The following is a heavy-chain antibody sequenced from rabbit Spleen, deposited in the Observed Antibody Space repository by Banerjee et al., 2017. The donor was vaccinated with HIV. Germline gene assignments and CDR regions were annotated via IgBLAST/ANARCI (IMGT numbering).Heavy chain of an antibody. CDR3: ARSTYGYDDYGDLYYAAMDL. CDR2: IAGSSSGFT. CDR1: GFSFSSSDY. Sequence: QSLEESGGDLVKPGASLTLTCTASGFSFSSSDYMCWVRQAPGKGLEWISCIAGSSSGFTYSATWAKGRFTCSKTSSTTVTLQMTSLTVADTATYFCARSTYGYDDYGDLYYAAMDLWAQGPSSPS. V-gene: IGHV1S40*01. D-gene: IGHD2-1*01. J-gene: IGHJ6*01.